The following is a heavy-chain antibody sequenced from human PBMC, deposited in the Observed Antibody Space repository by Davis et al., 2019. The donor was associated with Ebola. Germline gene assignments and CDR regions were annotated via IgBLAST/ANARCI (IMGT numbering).Heavy chain of an antibody. CDR3: ARGGYCSGGSCYSSNWFDP. D-gene: IGHD2-15*01. Sequence: SETLSLTCTVSGGSISSYYWSWIRQPPGKGLEWIGYIYYSGSTNYNPSLKSRVTISVDTSKNQFSLKLSSVTAADTAVYYCARGGYCSGGSCYSSNWFDPWGQGTLVTVSS. CDR1: GGSISSYY. CDR2: IYYSGST. V-gene: IGHV4-59*01. J-gene: IGHJ5*02.